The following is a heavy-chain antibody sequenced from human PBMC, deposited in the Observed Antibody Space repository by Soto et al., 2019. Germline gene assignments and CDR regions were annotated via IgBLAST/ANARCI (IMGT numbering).Heavy chain of an antibody. CDR3: ARISGDWFDP. D-gene: IGHD1-26*01. CDR1: GFTLSNYW. Sequence: GGSLRLSCAASGFTLSNYWMTWVRQAPGKGLEWVANINKDGSQKNYVDSVKGRFTYARDNGQNSLSLQMNSLRAEDTAVYYCARISGDWFDPWGQGTLVSVSS. J-gene: IGHJ5*02. CDR2: INKDGSQK. V-gene: IGHV3-7*03.